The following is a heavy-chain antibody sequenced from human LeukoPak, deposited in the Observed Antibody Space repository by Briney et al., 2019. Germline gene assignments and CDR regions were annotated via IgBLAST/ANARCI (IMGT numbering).Heavy chain of an antibody. J-gene: IGHJ4*02. V-gene: IGHV3-30-3*01. D-gene: IGHD2-15*01. CDR3: EKGNDIVVGVAGIDY. CDR2: ISYDGSNK. CDR1: GFTFSSYA. Sequence: GGSLRLSCAASGFTFSSYAMHWVRQAPGKGLEWVAVISYDGSNKYYADSVKGRFTISRDNSKNTLYLQMNSLRAEDTAVYYCEKGNDIVVGVAGIDYWCQGTLVTVSS.